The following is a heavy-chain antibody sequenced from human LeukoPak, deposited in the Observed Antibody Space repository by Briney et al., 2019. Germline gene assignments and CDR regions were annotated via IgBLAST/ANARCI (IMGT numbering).Heavy chain of an antibody. Sequence: GGSLRLSCAASGFTFSSYWMSWVRQAPGKGLEWVANIKQDGSEKYYVGSVKGRFTISRDNAKNSLYLQMNSLRAEDTAVCYCARGYCSGGSCFDYWGQGTLVTVSS. D-gene: IGHD2-15*01. CDR2: IKQDGSEK. CDR3: ARGYCSGGSCFDY. CDR1: GFTFSSYW. V-gene: IGHV3-7*04. J-gene: IGHJ4*02.